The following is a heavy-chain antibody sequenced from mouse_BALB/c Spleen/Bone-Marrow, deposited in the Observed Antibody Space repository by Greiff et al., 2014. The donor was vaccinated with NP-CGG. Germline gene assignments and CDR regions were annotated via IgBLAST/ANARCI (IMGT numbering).Heavy chain of an antibody. CDR1: GFTFSSYA. Sequence: EVKLMESGGGLVKPGGSLKLSCAASGFTFSSYAMSWVRQTPEKRLEWVASISGGGSTYYPDSVKGRFTISRDNARNILYLQMSSLRSEDTAMYYCARGGGYYYAMDYWGQGTSVTVSS. CDR3: ARGGGYYYAMDY. J-gene: IGHJ4*01. V-gene: IGHV5-6-5*01. CDR2: ISGGGST.